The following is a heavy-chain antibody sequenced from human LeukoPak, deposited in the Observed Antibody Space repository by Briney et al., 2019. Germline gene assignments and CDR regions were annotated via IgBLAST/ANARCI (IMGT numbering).Heavy chain of an antibody. CDR2: IYYSGST. CDR1: GGSISSYY. V-gene: IGHV4-59*01. CDR3: ARALVSSGVAWEYYFDY. Sequence: SETLSLTCTVSGGSISSYYWSWIRQPPGKGLEWIGYIYYSGSTNYNPSLKSRVTISVDTPKNQFSLKLSSVTAADTAVYYCARALVSSGVAWEYYFDYWGQGTLVTVSS. D-gene: IGHD6-19*01. J-gene: IGHJ4*02.